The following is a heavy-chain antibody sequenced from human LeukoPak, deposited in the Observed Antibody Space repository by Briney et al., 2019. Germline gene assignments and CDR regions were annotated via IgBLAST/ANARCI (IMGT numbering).Heavy chain of an antibody. J-gene: IGHJ5*02. CDR1: GGSISSDH. D-gene: IGHD3-10*01. CDR3: ARSPSMVRGVIFWFDP. Sequence: SETLSLTCTVSGGSISSDHWSWIRQRPGKGLERIGYIYYSGSTNYNHSLKCRVTISVDTSKHQFSLKLSSVPAADRAVHYCARSPSMVRGVIFWFDPWGEGALVTVSS. CDR2: IYYSGST. V-gene: IGHV4-59*01.